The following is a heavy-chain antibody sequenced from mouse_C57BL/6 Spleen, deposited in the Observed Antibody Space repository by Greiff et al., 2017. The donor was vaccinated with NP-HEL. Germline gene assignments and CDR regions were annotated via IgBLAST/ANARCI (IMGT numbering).Heavy chain of an antibody. Sequence: VQLQQSGPGLVQPSQSLSIPCTVSGFSLTSYGVHWVRQPPGKGLEWLGVIWSGGSTDYNAAFISRLSISKDNSKSQVFFKMNSLQADDTAIYYCAKNPLTGTGWYFDVWGTGTTVTVSS. CDR2: IWSGGST. V-gene: IGHV2-4*01. D-gene: IGHD4-1*01. CDR3: AKNPLTGTGWYFDV. CDR1: GFSLTSYG. J-gene: IGHJ1*03.